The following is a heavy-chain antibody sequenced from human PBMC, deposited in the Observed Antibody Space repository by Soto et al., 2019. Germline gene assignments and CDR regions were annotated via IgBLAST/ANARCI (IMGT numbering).Heavy chain of an antibody. CDR1: GFTVSSNY. J-gene: IGHJ6*02. CDR2: IYSGGST. Sequence: PGGSLRLSCAASGFTVSSNYMSWVRQAPGKGLEWVSVIYSGGSTYYADSVKGRFTISRDNSKNTLYLQMNSLRAEDTAVYYCARDLAGITGTPGYYYYGMDVWGQGTTVTVSS. D-gene: IGHD1-20*01. V-gene: IGHV3-53*01. CDR3: ARDLAGITGTPGYYYYGMDV.